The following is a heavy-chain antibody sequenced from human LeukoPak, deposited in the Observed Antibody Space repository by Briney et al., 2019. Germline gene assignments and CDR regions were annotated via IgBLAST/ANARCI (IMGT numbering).Heavy chain of an antibody. V-gene: IGHV3-30*02. J-gene: IGHJ4*02. CDR2: IRYDGRNK. D-gene: IGHD5-18*01. Sequence: GGSLRLSCAASRFTFSSYGMHWVRQAPGKGLEWVAFIRYDGRNKYYADSVKGRFTISRDNAKNSLYLQMNSLRAEDTAVYYCARDGRGYSYGYVDYWGQGTLVTVSS. CDR1: RFTFSSYG. CDR3: ARDGRGYSYGYVDY.